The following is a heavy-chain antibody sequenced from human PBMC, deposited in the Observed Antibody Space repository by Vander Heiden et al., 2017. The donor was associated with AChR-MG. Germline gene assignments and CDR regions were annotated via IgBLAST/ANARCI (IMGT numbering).Heavy chain of an antibody. CDR3: TRHLVGATTSDY. CDR2: IRSKANSYAT. Sequence: EVQLVESGGGLVQPGGSLTLPCAASGFPFSGSAMPWVRQASGKGLEWVGRIRSKANSYATAYAASVKGRFTISRDDSKNTAYLQMNSLKTEDTAVYYCTRHLVGATTSDYWGQGTLVTVSS. V-gene: IGHV3-73*02. J-gene: IGHJ4*02. D-gene: IGHD1-26*01. CDR1: GFPFSGSA.